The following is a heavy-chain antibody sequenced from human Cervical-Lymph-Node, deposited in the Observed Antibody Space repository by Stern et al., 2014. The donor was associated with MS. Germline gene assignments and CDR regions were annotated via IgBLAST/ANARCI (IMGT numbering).Heavy chain of an antibody. Sequence: VQLVQSGAEVKKPGSSVKVSCKASGGTFSSYAISWVRQAPGKGLEWMGGIIPVFAAENYAPKFQGRVTITADESTSTAYMELSSLRSEDTAVYYCARGELKEGLVRGMDVWGQGTTVTVSS. CDR3: ARGELKEGLVRGMDV. CDR1: GGTFSSYA. D-gene: IGHD1-26*01. V-gene: IGHV1-69*01. CDR2: IIPVFAAE. J-gene: IGHJ6*02.